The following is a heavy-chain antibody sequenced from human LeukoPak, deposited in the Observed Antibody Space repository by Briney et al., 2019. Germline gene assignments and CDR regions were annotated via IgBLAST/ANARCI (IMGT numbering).Heavy chain of an antibody. V-gene: IGHV1-2*02. J-gene: IGHJ4*02. D-gene: IGHD2-2*01. CDR3: ARGIVVVPAAVFDY. Sequence: ASVKVSCKASGYTFTGYYLHWVRQAPGQGLEWMGWINPNTGGTNYAPKFQGRVTISRDPSISAAYMDLNSLRFDDTAVYYCARGIVVVPAAVFDYWGQGTLVTVSS. CDR1: GYTFTGYY. CDR2: INPNTGGT.